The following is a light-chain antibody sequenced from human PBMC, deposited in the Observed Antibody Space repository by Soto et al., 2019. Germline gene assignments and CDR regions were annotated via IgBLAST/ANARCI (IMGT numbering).Light chain of an antibody. CDR1: SSDVGGYNY. CDR2: DVS. J-gene: IGLJ2*01. Sequence: QSALTQPASVSGSPGQSITISCTGTSSDVGGYNYVSWYQQHPGKAPKLMIYDVSNRPSGVSNRFSGSKSGNTASLTISGLQAEDDGEYYCSSYTSSSTPVFGGGTKLTVL. CDR3: SSYTSSSTPV. V-gene: IGLV2-14*01.